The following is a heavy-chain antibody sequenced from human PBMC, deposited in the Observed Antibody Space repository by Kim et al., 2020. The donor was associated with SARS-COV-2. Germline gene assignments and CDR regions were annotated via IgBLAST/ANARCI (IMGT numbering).Heavy chain of an antibody. D-gene: IGHD2-2*01. V-gene: IGHV4-34*01. CDR3: AATPQRGYCSSTSCQVRYYYYYGMDV. CDR1: GGSFSGYY. J-gene: IGHJ6*02. CDR2: INHSGST. Sequence: SETLSLTCAVYGGSFSGYYWSWIRQPPGKGLEWIGEINHSGSTNYNPSLKSRVTISVDTSKNQFSLKLSSVPAADTAVYYCAATPQRGYCSSTSCQVRYYYYYGMDVWGQGTTVTVSS.